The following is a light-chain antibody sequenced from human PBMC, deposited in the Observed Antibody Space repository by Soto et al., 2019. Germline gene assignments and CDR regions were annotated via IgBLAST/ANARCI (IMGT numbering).Light chain of an antibody. Sequence: DIQMTQSPSTLSASIGDRVTITCRASQSISSRLAWYQQKPGKAPQLLIYDASSLESGVPSRFSGSGSGTEFTLTISSLQPDDFAIYYCQHYNSYSGTFGQGTKVDIK. V-gene: IGKV1-5*01. J-gene: IGKJ1*01. CDR1: QSISSR. CDR3: QHYNSYSGT. CDR2: DAS.